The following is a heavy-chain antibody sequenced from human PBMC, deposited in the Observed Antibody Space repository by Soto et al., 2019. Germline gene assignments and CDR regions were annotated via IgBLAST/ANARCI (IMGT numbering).Heavy chain of an antibody. V-gene: IGHV4-59*01. CDR2: IYYSGST. D-gene: IGHD3-9*01. Sequence: PSETLSLTCTVSGGSISSYYWSWIRQPPGKGLEWIGYIYYSGSTNYNPSLKSRVTISVDTSKNQFSLKLSSVTAADTAVYYCARLFPDFDILTGYYPGPQDYWGQGTLVTVSS. J-gene: IGHJ4*02. CDR1: GGSISSYY. CDR3: ARLFPDFDILTGYYPGPQDY.